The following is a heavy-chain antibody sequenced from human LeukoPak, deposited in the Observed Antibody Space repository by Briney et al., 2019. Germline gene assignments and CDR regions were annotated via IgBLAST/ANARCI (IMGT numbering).Heavy chain of an antibody. V-gene: IGHV1-2*02. Sequence: GASVEVSCKASGYTFTGYYMHWVRQAPGQGLEWMGWINPNSGGTNYAQKFQGRVTMTRDTSISTAYMELSRLRSDDTAVYYCARPDYSNSPLFDYWGQGTLVTVSS. J-gene: IGHJ4*02. D-gene: IGHD4-4*01. CDR3: ARPDYSNSPLFDY. CDR1: GYTFTGYY. CDR2: INPNSGGT.